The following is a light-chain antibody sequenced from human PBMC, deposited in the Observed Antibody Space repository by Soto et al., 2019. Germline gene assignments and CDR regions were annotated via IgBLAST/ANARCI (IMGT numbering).Light chain of an antibody. CDR1: SGDIGSYNR. CDR3: QSYDRNLRGWV. Sequence: QSVLTQPASVSGSPGQSITISCTGTSGDIGSYNRVSWYQQHPGKAPKLIIYEVTDRPSGVSNRFSGSKSGNTASLTISGLQAEDEAEYYCQSYDRNLRGWVFGGGTKLTVL. V-gene: IGLV2-14*01. J-gene: IGLJ3*02. CDR2: EVT.